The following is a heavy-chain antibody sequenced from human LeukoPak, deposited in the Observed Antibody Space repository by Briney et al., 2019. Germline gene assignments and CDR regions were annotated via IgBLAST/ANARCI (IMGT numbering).Heavy chain of an antibody. CDR3: ARGRAAAALYYFDY. J-gene: IGHJ4*02. D-gene: IGHD6-13*01. CDR2: IYYSGST. Sequence: SETLSLTCTVSGGSISSYYGSWIRQPPGKGLEWIGYIYYSGSTNYNPSLKSRVTISVDTSKNQFSLKLSSVTAADTAVYYCARGRAAAALYYFDYWGQGTLVTVSS. V-gene: IGHV4-59*01. CDR1: GGSISSYY.